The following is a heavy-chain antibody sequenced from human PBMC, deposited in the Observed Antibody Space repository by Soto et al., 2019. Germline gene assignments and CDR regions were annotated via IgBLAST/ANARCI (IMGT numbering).Heavy chain of an antibody. Sequence: QVQLVESGGGVVQPGRSRRLSCAASGFTFSNYGMHWVRQAPGKGLEWVAVISYDGTNKYYADSVRARFTISRDNSKNTMYLQMNTLRSDDTAVYYSEKDWGMYSSSWSHIDCWGQGTLVTVSS. V-gene: IGHV3-30*18. CDR2: ISYDGTNK. CDR1: GFTFSNYG. J-gene: IGHJ4*02. D-gene: IGHD6-13*01. CDR3: EKDWGMYSSSWSHIDC.